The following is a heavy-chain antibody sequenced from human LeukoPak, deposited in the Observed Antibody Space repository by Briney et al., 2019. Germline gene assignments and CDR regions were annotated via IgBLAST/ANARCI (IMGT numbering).Heavy chain of an antibody. V-gene: IGHV4-31*03. J-gene: IGHJ4*02. Sequence: SETLSLTCTVPGGSITSSRYYWGWISQPPGKGLEWLGYIYYSGSTYYNPSLKSRVTISVDTSKNQFSLKLSSVTAADTAVYYCARGSGYCSGGSCYGVDYWGQGTLVTVSS. CDR1: GGSITSSRYY. D-gene: IGHD2-15*01. CDR3: ARGSGYCSGGSCYGVDY. CDR2: IYYSGST.